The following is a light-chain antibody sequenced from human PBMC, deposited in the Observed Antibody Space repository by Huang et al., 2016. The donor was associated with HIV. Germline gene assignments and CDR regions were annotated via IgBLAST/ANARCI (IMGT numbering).Light chain of an antibody. Sequence: AIQLTQSPSSLSASVGDRVTINCRASQGIGSALAWYQQKPGSPPKLLIYDASSLKSGVPFRFSGSGSGTDFTLTISSLQPEDFAVYYCQEFNNFFLTFGGGTKVEIK. CDR3: QEFNNFFLT. CDR1: QGIGSA. V-gene: IGKV1D-13*01. CDR2: DAS. J-gene: IGKJ4*01.